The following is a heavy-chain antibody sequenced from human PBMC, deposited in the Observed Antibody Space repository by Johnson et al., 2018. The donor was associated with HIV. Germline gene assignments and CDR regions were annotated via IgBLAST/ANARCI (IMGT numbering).Heavy chain of an antibody. CDR1: GLTVSSNS. V-gene: IGHV3-23*04. CDR3: AREVYAHDAFDI. Sequence: VQLVESGGGVVQPGRSLRLSCAASGLTVSSNSMNWVRQAPGKGLEWVSAISGSGGTTYYADSVKGRSTISRDNSKNTLYLHMNSLTPEDTAVYYCAREVYAHDAFDIWGQGTMVTVSS. D-gene: IGHD1-26*01. CDR2: ISGSGGTT. J-gene: IGHJ3*02.